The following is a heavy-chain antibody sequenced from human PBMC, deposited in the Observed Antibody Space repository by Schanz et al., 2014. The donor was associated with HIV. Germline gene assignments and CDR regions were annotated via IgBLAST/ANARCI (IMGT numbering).Heavy chain of an antibody. J-gene: IGHJ6*02. CDR1: GYAFTDYF. CDR3: ARVEPAAVPDTFFYYGMDV. D-gene: IGHD2-2*02. CDR2: INPNSGDT. Sequence: QVQLVQSGAGVKKPGASVRVSCRASGYAFTDYFIHWVRQAPGQGLEWIGWINPNSGDTDYAQKFQGRVTMTRDTSISTAYMELSRLRSDDTAVYYCARVEPAAVPDTFFYYGMDVWGQGTTVTVSS. V-gene: IGHV1-2*02.